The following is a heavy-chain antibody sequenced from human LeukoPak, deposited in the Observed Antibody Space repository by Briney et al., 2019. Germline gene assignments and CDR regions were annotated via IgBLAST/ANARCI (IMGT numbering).Heavy chain of an antibody. J-gene: IGHJ3*02. D-gene: IGHD5-24*01. CDR2: IGWDSNSI. CDR1: GFTFSSYG. CDR3: AKAMAAPGAFDI. Sequence: GRSLRLSCAASGFTFSSYGMHWVRQAPGKGLEWVSGIGWDSNSIIYADSVKGRFTISRDNAKNSLYLQMNSLRAEDTALYYCAKAMAAPGAFDIWGQGTVVTVSS. V-gene: IGHV3-9*01.